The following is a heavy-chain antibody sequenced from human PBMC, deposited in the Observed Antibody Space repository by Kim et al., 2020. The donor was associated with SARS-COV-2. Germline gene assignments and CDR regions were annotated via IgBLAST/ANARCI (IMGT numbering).Heavy chain of an antibody. V-gene: IGHV1-18*01. D-gene: IGHD3-22*01. CDR3: ARDYYDSSGYYSNSNYYYYYGMDG. CDR1: GYTFTSYG. CDR2: ISAYNGNT. J-gene: IGHJ6*02. Sequence: ASVKVSCKASGYTFTSYGISWVRQAPGQGLEWMGWISAYNGNTNYAQKLQGRVTMTTDTSTSTAYMELRSLRSDDTAVYYCARDYYDSSGYYSNSNYYYYYGMDGWGQGTTVTVSS.